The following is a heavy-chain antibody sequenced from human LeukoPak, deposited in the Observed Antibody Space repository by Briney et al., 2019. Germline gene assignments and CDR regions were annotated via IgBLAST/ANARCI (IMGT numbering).Heavy chain of an antibody. CDR1: GFTFSSFA. D-gene: IGHD4-17*01. J-gene: IGHJ4*02. Sequence: GGSLRLSCAASGFTFSSFAMNWVRQAPGKGLEWVSAISVSGGSTFYADSVKGRFTVSRDNSKNTLYLQMNSLRTEDTAVYYCAKDEGGDYVGLDYWGQGTLVTVSS. V-gene: IGHV3-23*01. CDR3: AKDEGGDYVGLDY. CDR2: ISVSGGST.